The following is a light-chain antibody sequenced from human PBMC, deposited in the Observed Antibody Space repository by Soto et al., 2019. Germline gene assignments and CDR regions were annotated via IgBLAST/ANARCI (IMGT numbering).Light chain of an antibody. V-gene: IGKV3-20*01. J-gene: IGKJ1*01. CDR2: GAS. CDR1: QSVSNNY. Sequence: EIVLTQSPGTLYLSPGERATLSCSASQSVSNNYLAWYQQKSGQAPRLLIYGASSRAIHTPDRFSGSGSGTDFTLTISGLEPEDFAVYYCQHFGNSLWTFGQGTKV. CDR3: QHFGNSLWT.